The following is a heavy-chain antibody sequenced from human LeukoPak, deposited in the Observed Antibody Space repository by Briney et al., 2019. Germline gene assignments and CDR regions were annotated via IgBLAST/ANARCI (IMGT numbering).Heavy chain of an antibody. D-gene: IGHD3-3*01. Sequence: GGSLRLSCAASGFTFSDHHMDWVRQAPGKGLEWVANINQDGTVKHYLDSVSGRLTISRDNAKNSLYLQVDSLRAEDTAVYYCAKVGSYYDFWSGYSVAIYYFDYWGQGTLVTVSS. CDR2: INQDGTVK. V-gene: IGHV3-7*03. J-gene: IGHJ4*02. CDR3: AKVGSYYDFWSGYSVAIYYFDY. CDR1: GFTFSDHH.